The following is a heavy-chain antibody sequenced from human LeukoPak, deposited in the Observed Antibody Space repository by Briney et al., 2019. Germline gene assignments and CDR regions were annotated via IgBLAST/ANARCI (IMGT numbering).Heavy chain of an antibody. V-gene: IGHV4-4*09. CDR3: ARHREMATITYYYYDMDV. D-gene: IGHD5-24*01. CDR2: IHTSGST. J-gene: IGHJ6*03. CDR1: GASISRYY. Sequence: PSETLSLTCTVSGASISRYYWNWIRQPPGKGLEWIGSIHTSGSTNYNPSLKSRVTISVDTSKNQFSLKLSSVTAADTAVYYCARHREMATITYYYYDMDVWGKGTTVTVSS.